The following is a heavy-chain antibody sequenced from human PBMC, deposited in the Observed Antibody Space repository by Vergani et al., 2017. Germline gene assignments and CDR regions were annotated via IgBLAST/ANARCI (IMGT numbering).Heavy chain of an antibody. J-gene: IGHJ5*02. CDR2: ISWNSGSI. CDR1: GFTFDDYA. V-gene: IGHV3-9*01. Sequence: EVQLVESGGGLVQPGRSLRLSCAASGFTFDDYAMHWVRQAPGKGLEWVSGISWNSGSIGYADSVKGRFTISRDNAKNSLYLQMNSLRAEDTAVYYCARRGSSSVGWFDPWGQGTLVTVSS. D-gene: IGHD6-6*01. CDR3: ARRGSSSVGWFDP.